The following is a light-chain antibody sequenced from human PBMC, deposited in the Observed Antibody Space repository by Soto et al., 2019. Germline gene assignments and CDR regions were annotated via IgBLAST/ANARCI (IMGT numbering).Light chain of an antibody. CDR1: QSVSSN. CDR3: QQYDRSPYT. V-gene: IGKV3-15*01. CDR2: GAS. Sequence: EIVMTQSPATLSASPGERATLSCRASQSVSSNLAWYQQKPGQAPRLLIYGASTRATGIPARFSGSASGTDFSLTISRLEPEDFAVYYCQQYDRSPYTFGGGTKVDIK. J-gene: IGKJ4*01.